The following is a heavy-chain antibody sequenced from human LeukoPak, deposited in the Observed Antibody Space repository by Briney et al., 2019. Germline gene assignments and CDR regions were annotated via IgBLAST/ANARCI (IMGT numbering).Heavy chain of an antibody. D-gene: IGHD5-18*01. CDR3: ARGREGYSYVYEC. V-gene: IGHV3-21*01. CDR1: GFPFSSHG. J-gene: IGHJ4*02. CDR2: ISPGGGPT. Sequence: GGSLRLSCAGSGFPFSSHGMNWVRQAPGKGLEWVSGISPGGGPTYYADSVKGRFTISRDNAKNSLYLQMNSLRAEDTAVYYCARGREGYSYVYECWGQGTLVTVSS.